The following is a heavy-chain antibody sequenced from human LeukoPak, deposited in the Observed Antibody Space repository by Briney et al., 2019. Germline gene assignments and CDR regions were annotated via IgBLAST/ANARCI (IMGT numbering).Heavy chain of an antibody. V-gene: IGHV3-7*01. CDR2: IKEDGNDK. D-gene: IGHD3-22*01. CDR1: GFTFSNYW. Sequence: PGGSLRLSCAASGFTFSNYWMSWVRQAPGKGLEWVANIKEDGNDKYYVDSVKGRFTISRDNAKNSLYLQMNSLRAEDTAVYYCARHRQFYYNSSPYYYFDYWGQGALVTVSS. CDR3: ARHRQFYYNSSPYYYFDY. J-gene: IGHJ4*02.